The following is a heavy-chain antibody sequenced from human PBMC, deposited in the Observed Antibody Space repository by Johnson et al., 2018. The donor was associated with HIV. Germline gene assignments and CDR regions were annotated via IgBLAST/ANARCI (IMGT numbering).Heavy chain of an antibody. CDR3: ARGKLPAALRRGDAFDI. CDR1: GFTVSSNY. V-gene: IGHV3-66*01. D-gene: IGHD2-2*01. J-gene: IGHJ3*02. Sequence: VQLVESGGGLVKPGGSLRLSCAASGFTVSSNYMSWVRQAPGKGLEWVSIIYSGGSTYYADSVKGRFTISRDDAKNLLFLQMNSLTADDTAVYYCARGKLPAALRRGDAFDIWGQGTMVTVSS. CDR2: IYSGGST.